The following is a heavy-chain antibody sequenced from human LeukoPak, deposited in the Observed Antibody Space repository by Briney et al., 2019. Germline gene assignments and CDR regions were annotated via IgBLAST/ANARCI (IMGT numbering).Heavy chain of an antibody. CDR1: GFTFSSYW. V-gene: IGHV3-7*01. D-gene: IGHD6-19*01. CDR2: IKQDGSEK. CDR3: ARDRIGWLDY. J-gene: IGHJ4*02. Sequence: GGSLRLSCAASGFTFSSYWMSWVRQAPGKGLEWVANIKQDGSEKFYVDSVKGRSTISRDNAKNSLYLETNSLRAEDTAVYYCARDRIGWLDYWGQGALVTVSS.